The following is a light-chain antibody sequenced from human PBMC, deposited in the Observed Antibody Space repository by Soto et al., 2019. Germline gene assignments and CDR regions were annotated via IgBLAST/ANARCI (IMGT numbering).Light chain of an antibody. J-gene: IGLJ1*01. V-gene: IGLV2-14*01. CDR1: SSDVGLYNY. CDR3: SSYTSSRIYV. Sequence: QSALTQPASVSGSPGQSITISCTGTSSDVGLYNYVSWYQQHPGKAPKVMIFEVSNRPSGGSDRFSGSKSGNTASLTISGLQAEDEADYYCSSYTSSRIYVFGTGTQLTVL. CDR2: EVS.